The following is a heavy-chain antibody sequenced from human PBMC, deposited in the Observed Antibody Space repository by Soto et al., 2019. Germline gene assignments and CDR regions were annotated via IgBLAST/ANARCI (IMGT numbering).Heavy chain of an antibody. V-gene: IGHV3-53*01. CDR1: GFTVSNSY. CDR2: IYSGGST. D-gene: IGHD2-21*01. CDR3: ARGFQSSFGY. J-gene: IGHJ4*02. Sequence: PGGSLRLSCAASGFTVSNSYIIWVRQAPGKGLEWVSVIYSGGSTYYADSVKGRFTISRDSSKNTLYLQMNSLRAEDTAVYYCARGFQSSFGYWGQGTLVTVSS.